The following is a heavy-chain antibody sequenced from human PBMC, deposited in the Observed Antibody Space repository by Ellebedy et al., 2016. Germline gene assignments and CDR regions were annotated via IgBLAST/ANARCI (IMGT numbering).Heavy chain of an antibody. CDR2: MNPNSGNT. Sequence: ASVKVSCXASGYTFTSYDINWVRQATGQGLEWMGWMNPNSGNTGYAQKFQGRVTMTRNTSISTAYMELSSLRSEDTAVYYCARGLLGATNFDYWGQGTLVTVSS. J-gene: IGHJ4*02. D-gene: IGHD5-12*01. CDR3: ARGLLGATNFDY. V-gene: IGHV1-8*01. CDR1: GYTFTSYD.